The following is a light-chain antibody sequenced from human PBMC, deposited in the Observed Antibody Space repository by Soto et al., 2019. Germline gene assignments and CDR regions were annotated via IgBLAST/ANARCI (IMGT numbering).Light chain of an antibody. CDR3: QQYDSDSPGGFT. J-gene: IGKJ3*01. CDR1: QSISRW. CDR2: QVS. Sequence: DIQMTQSPSTLSASVGDRVTIACRASQSISRWLAWYQQKPGKAPNLLIYQVSSLERGVPSRFSGSGSGTEFTLPTSRLPPDDSATYYRQQYDSDSPGGFTFGPGTKVNIK. V-gene: IGKV1-5*03.